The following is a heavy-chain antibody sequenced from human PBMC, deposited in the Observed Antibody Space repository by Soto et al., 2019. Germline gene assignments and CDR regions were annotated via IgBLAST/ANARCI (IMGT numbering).Heavy chain of an antibody. CDR3: ARALGYSGYAGMDV. J-gene: IGHJ6*02. CDR1: GYSFTTYS. V-gene: IGHV1-3*01. D-gene: IGHD5-12*01. Sequence: ASVKVSCKASGYSFTTYSIHWVRQAPGQRLEWMGLINGGNGITKFSQKFQDRVTITRDTSASTAYMELSSLRSEDTAVYYCARALGYSGYAGMDVWGQGTTVTVSS. CDR2: INGGNGIT.